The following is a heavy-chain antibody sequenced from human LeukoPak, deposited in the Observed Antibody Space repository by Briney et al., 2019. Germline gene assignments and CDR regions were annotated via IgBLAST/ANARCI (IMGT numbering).Heavy chain of an antibody. CDR3: ARLKPGSSNRMDV. CDR2: IYYSGST. Sequence: SETLSLTCTVSGGSISSYYWSWIRQPPGRGLEWIGYIYYSGSTNYNPSLKSRVTISVDTSKNQFSLKLSSVTAADTAVYYCARLKPGSSNRMDVWGQGTTVTVSS. CDR1: GGSISSYY. J-gene: IGHJ6*02. V-gene: IGHV4-59*08. D-gene: IGHD1-26*01.